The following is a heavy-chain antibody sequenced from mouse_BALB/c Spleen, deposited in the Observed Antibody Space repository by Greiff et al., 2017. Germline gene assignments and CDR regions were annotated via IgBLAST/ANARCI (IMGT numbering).Heavy chain of an antibody. CDR1: GFTFSSYG. J-gene: IGHJ2*01. CDR2: INSNGGST. CDR3: ARDRPYYFDY. Sequence: EVQGVESGGGLVQPGGSLKLSCAASGFTFSSYGMSWVRQTPDKRLELVATINSNGGSTYYPDSVKGRFTISRDNAKNTLYLQMSSLKSEDTAMYYCARDRPYYFDYWGQGTTLTVSS. V-gene: IGHV5-6-3*01.